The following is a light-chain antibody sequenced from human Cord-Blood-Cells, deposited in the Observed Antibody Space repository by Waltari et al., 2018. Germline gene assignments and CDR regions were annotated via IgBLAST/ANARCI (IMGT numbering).Light chain of an antibody. CDR2: RNN. Sequence: QSVLTQPPSASGTPGQRVTISCSGCTSNIGSTYVYWYQQLPGTTPKLLIFRNNQRPSGVPDRFSGSKSGTSASLAISGLRSEDEADYYCAAWDDSLSGGVFGGGTKLTVL. J-gene: IGLJ3*02. V-gene: IGLV1-47*01. CDR1: TSNIGSTY. CDR3: AAWDDSLSGGV.